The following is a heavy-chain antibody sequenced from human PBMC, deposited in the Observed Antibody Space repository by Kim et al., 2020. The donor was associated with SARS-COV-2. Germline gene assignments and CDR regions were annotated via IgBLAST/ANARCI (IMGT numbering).Heavy chain of an antibody. Sequence: SVKGRFTISRDNSKNTLYLQMNSLRAEDTAVYYCARDVGTMVRGGLFDYWGQGTLVTVSS. D-gene: IGHD3-10*01. CDR3: ARDVGTMVRGGLFDY. V-gene: IGHV3-30*01. J-gene: IGHJ4*02.